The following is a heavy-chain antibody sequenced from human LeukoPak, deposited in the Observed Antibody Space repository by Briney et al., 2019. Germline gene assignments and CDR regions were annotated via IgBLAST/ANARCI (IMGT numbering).Heavy chain of an antibody. CDR1: GYTFTGYY. Sequence: GASVKVSCKASGYTFTGYYMHWVRQAPGQGLEWMGRINPNSGGTNYAQKFQGRVTMTRDTSISTAYMELSRLRSDDAAVYYCARSDWTGTSVGLDWGQGTLVTVSS. CDR2: INPNSGGT. D-gene: IGHD1-1*01. CDR3: ARSDWTGTSVGLD. J-gene: IGHJ4*02. V-gene: IGHV1-2*06.